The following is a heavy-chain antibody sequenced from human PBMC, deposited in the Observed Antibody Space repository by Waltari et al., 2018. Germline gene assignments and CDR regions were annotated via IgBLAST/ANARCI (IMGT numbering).Heavy chain of an antibody. D-gene: IGHD3-3*01. J-gene: IGHJ4*02. CDR3: ASYDFWSGSRGY. V-gene: IGHV3-21*01. CDR2: ISSSSSYR. Sequence: EVQLVESGGGLVKPGGSLRLSCAASGFTFSSYSMNWVRQAPGKGLEWVSSISSSSSYRYYADSVKGRFTISRDNAKNSLYLQMNSLRAEDTAVYYCASYDFWSGSRGYWGQGTLVTVSS. CDR1: GFTFSSYS.